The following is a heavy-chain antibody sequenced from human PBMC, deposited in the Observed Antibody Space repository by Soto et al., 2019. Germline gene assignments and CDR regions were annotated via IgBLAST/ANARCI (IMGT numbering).Heavy chain of an antibody. Sequence: QVQLQQWGAGLLKPSETLSLTCAVYGGFVTSGSYYWSWIRQPPGKGLEWIGEMSHSGGTHFNPSLKSRVTISVDTSKNQFHLKMRSVTAADTALYYCARVERGTATTVVDAFDIWGPGTMVTVSS. CDR2: MSHSGGT. D-gene: IGHD1-1*01. J-gene: IGHJ3*02. V-gene: IGHV4-34*01. CDR3: ARVERGTATTVVDAFDI. CDR1: GGFVTSGSYY.